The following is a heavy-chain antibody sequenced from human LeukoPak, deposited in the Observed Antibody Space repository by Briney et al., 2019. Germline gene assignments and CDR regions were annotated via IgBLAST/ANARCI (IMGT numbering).Heavy chain of an antibody. CDR3: SRRDVAAMDD. CDR1: GYSFTSYW. V-gene: IGHV5-51*01. Sequence: GESPKISSKGSGYSFTSYWIGWVRQMPRQGLEWMGIIYPGDSDTRYSPSFQGQVTISADKSITNAYLQWSRLKASAADMDSCSRRDVAAMDDRGHVVLVTVSS. J-gene: IGHJ4*01. CDR2: IYPGDSDT. D-gene: IGHD6-13*01.